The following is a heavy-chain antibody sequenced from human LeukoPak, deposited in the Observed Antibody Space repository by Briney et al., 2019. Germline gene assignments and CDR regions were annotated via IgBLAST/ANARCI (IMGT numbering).Heavy chain of an antibody. V-gene: IGHV3-66*01. D-gene: IGHD3-22*01. CDR3: ARAAYYYEGRRFDP. CDR1: GFTVSSNY. J-gene: IGHJ5*02. Sequence: GGSLRLSCAASGFTVSSNYMSWVRQAPGKGLEWVSVIYSGGSTYYADSVKGRFTISRDNSKNTLYLQMNSLRAEDTAVYYCARAAYYYEGRRFDPWGQGTLVTVSS. CDR2: IYSGGST.